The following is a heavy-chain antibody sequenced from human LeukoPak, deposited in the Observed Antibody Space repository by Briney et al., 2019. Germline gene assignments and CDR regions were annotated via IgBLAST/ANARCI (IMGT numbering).Heavy chain of an antibody. CDR1: GDSVIGSY. CDR3: ARRRYYDSTGYNPTYYFDH. Sequence: SETLSLACTVSGDSVIGSYWSWIQQAPGKGLEFIGYIYYSVDTDYNPSLKNRVTMSLDLSKKQFSLSLTSVTAADTAVYYCARRRYYDSTGYNPTYYFDHWGQGILVTVSS. J-gene: IGHJ4*02. CDR2: IYYSVDT. D-gene: IGHD3-22*01. V-gene: IGHV4-59*02.